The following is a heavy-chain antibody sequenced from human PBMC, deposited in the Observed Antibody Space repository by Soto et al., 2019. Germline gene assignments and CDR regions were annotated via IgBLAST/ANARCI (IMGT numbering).Heavy chain of an antibody. CDR1: AGSFTYYY. J-gene: IGHJ4*02. CDR3: ARALRGDY. CDR2: IYYNGNT. Sequence: PSDPLSLSSTVSAGSFTYYYWSWIRQPPGKGLEWIGYIYYNGNTNYNPSLKSRVTMSVDTSKNQFPLNLSSVTAADTAVYYCARALRGDYWGQGTLVTVS. D-gene: IGHD3-10*01. V-gene: IGHV4-59*01.